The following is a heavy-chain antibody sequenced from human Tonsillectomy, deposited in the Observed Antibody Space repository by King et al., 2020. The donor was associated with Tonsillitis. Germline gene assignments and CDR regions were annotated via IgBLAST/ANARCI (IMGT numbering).Heavy chain of an antibody. CDR3: AHTGYSTTWQVYGDWFDP. CDR2: IYWDGDR. D-gene: IGHD5-18*01. CDR1: GFSLTTSGVG. Sequence: TLKESGPTLVKPPQTLTLTCSCSGFSLTTSGVGVAWVRQPPGKALEWLAIIYWDGDRHYSPSLKSRLTITRDTSKNQVVLTLINMDPVDTATYYCAHTGYSTTWQVYGDWFDPWGQGTLVTVSS. J-gene: IGHJ5*02. V-gene: IGHV2-5*02.